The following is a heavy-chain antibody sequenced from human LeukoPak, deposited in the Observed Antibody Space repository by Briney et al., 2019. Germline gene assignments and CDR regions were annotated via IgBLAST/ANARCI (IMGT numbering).Heavy chain of an antibody. Sequence: PGGSLRLSCAASGFTFSSYSMNWVRQAPGKGLEWVAFIRYDGSNKYYADSVKGRFTISRDNSKSTLYLQMNSLRAEDTAVYYCAKDPSFDPWGQGTLVTVSS. CDR2: IRYDGSNK. CDR1: GFTFSSYS. CDR3: AKDPSFDP. D-gene: IGHD2-2*01. J-gene: IGHJ5*02. V-gene: IGHV3-30*02.